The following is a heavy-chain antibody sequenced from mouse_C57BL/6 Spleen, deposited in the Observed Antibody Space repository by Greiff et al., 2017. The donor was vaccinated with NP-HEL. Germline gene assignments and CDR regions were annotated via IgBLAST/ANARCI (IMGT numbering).Heavy chain of an antibody. D-gene: IGHD1-1*01. Sequence: EVQLQQSGPVLVKPGASVKMSCKASGYTFTDYYMNWVKQSHGKSLEWIGVINPYNGGTSYNQKFKGKATLTVDKSSSTAYMELNSLTSEDSAVYDCAREDYYGSSQGYFDVWGTGTTVTVSS. J-gene: IGHJ1*03. V-gene: IGHV1-19*01. CDR3: AREDYYGSSQGYFDV. CDR1: GYTFTDYY. CDR2: INPYNGGT.